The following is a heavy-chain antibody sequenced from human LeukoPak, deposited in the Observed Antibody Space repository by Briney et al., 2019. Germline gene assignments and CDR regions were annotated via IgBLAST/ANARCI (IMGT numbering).Heavy chain of an antibody. CDR2: ISKDGSDK. V-gene: IGHV3-30-3*01. Sequence: GSLRLSCAASGFTFSSYWMHWVRQAPGKGLEWVAVISKDGSDKYYPGSVRGRFTISRDNSKNTIYLQMDSLRVEDTAIYYCARDYWWNYDYWGQGTLVTVSS. CDR1: GFTFSSYW. CDR3: ARDYWWNYDY. D-gene: IGHD1-7*01. J-gene: IGHJ4*02.